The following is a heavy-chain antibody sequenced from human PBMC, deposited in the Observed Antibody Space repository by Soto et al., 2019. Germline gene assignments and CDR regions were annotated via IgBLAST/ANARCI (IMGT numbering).Heavy chain of an antibody. J-gene: IGHJ6*02. D-gene: IGHD6-13*01. CDR3: ARDGYSRSYGMDA. V-gene: IGHV3-33*01. Sequence: GGSLRLSCAASGFTFSSYGMHWVRQAPGKGLEWVAVIWYDGSNKYYADSVKGRFTISRDNSKNTLYLQMNSLRAEDTAVYYCARDGYSRSYGMDAWGQGTTVTVSS. CDR2: IWYDGSNK. CDR1: GFTFSSYG.